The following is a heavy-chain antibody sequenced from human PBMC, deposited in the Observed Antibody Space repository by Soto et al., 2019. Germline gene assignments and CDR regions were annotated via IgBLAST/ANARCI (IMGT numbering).Heavy chain of an antibody. CDR2: MSPNSGNT. D-gene: IGHD6-6*01. CDR1: GYPFTSYD. CDR3: ATYDSSSSVFAFDI. V-gene: IGHV1-8*01. J-gene: IGHJ3*02. Sequence: GSGKESSKACGYPFTSYDINWVRQATGQGLEWMGWMSPNSGNTGYAQKFQARVTMTRNTSISTAYMELSSLRSEDTAVYYCATYDSSSSVFAFDIWGQGTLVTVSS.